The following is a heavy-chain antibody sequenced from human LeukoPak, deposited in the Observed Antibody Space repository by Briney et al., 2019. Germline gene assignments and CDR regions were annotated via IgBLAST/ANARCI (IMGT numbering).Heavy chain of an antibody. CDR3: ARDPWGEKYFDY. CDR1: GGSISSYY. Sequence: SETLSFTCTVSGGSISSYYWSWIRQPPGKGLEWIGYIYYSGSTNYNPSLKSRVTISVDTSKNQFSLKLSSVTAADTAVYYCARDPWGEKYFDYWGQGTLVTVSS. CDR2: IYYSGST. J-gene: IGHJ4*02. D-gene: IGHD3-16*01. V-gene: IGHV4-59*01.